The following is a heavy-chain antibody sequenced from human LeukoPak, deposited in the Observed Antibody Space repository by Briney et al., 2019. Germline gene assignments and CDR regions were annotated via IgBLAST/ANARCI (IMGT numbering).Heavy chain of an antibody. CDR3: ARGSLRPPYYYYYYMDV. CDR1: GYTFTGYY. Sequence: ASVKVSCKASGYTFTGYYMHWVRQAPGQGLEWMGWINPNSGGTNYAQKFQGRVTMTRDMSTSTVYMELSSLRSEDTAVYYCARGSLRPPYYYYYYMDVWGKGTTVTVSS. J-gene: IGHJ6*03. D-gene: IGHD2-15*01. V-gene: IGHV1-2*02. CDR2: INPNSGGT.